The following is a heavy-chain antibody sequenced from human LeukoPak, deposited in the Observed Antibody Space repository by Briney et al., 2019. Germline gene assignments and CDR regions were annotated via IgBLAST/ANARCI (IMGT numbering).Heavy chain of an antibody. D-gene: IGHD3-22*01. Sequence: GGSLRLSCAASGFTFSSCWVHWVRQAPGKGLEWVSRIKSDGSGTSYADSVKGRFTISRDNSKNTLYLQMNSLRAEDTAVYYCARDSASYYYDSSGYQDYWGQGTLVTVSS. J-gene: IGHJ4*02. V-gene: IGHV3-74*01. CDR3: ARDSASYYYDSSGYQDY. CDR2: IKSDGSGT. CDR1: GFTFSSCW.